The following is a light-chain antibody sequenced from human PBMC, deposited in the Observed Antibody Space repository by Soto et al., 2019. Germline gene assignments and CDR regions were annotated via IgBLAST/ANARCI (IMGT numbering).Light chain of an antibody. CDR2: AAS. CDR3: QQIYSTPWP. J-gene: IGKJ1*01. CDR1: QSISSY. Sequence: DIQMTQSPSSLSASVGERVTITCRASQSISSYLNWYQQKPGKAPKLLIYAASSMQSGVPSRFSGSGSGTDFTLIISSLQPEDYANSYCQQIYSTPWPFGQGLEV. V-gene: IGKV1-39*01.